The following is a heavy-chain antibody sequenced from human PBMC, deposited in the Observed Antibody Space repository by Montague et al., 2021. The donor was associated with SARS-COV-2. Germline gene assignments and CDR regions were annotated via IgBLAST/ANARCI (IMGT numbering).Heavy chain of an antibody. CDR1: GFSLISDGVG. D-gene: IGHD4-23*01. Sequence: VKPTQTLTLTCTFSGFSLISDGVGVGWIRQPPGKALEWLTLIDWDDDKYYSTSLKTRLTISKDTSKNQVVLTMTNMDPVDTATYYCARSYGTTVVTRAFDYWGQGTLVTVSS. J-gene: IGHJ4*02. CDR3: ARSYGTTVVTRAFDY. CDR2: IDWDDDK. V-gene: IGHV2-70*01.